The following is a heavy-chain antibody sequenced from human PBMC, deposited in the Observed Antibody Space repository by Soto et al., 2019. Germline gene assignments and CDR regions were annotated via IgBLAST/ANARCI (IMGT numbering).Heavy chain of an antibody. J-gene: IGHJ5*02. V-gene: IGHV4-39*07. CDR3: ARALWGPAGTINWFEP. D-gene: IGHD6-13*01. Sequence: PSETLSLTCTVSGGSISSSSYYWGWIRQPPGKGLEWIGSIKYSGTTFYNPSLKSRVTISVDTSKNQFSLKLSSVTAADTAVYYCARALWGPAGTINWFEPWGQGTLVNVSS. CDR2: IKYSGTT. CDR1: GGSISSSSYY.